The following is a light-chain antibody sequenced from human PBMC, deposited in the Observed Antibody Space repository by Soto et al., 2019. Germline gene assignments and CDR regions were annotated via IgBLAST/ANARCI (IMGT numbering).Light chain of an antibody. CDR3: QQYYNWPPDT. Sequence: IVMTQSPATLSVSPGERVTLSCRASETVRTNLAWFQQKPGQTPRLLIFGASTRATGIPTRFTGSGSETEFTLTLGSLQSEDLAVYYCQQYYNWPPDTFGQGTKLEIK. V-gene: IGKV3-15*01. CDR2: GAS. CDR1: ETVRTN. J-gene: IGKJ2*01.